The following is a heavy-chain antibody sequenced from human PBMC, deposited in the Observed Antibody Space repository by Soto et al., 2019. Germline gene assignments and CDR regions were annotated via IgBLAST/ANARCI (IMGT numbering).Heavy chain of an antibody. V-gene: IGHV3-23*01. D-gene: IGHD3-9*01. J-gene: IGHJ4*02. CDR2: ISGSGGST. CDR1: GFTFSSYA. CDR3: AKDPDYDILTGYYVPTDY. Sequence: EVQLLESGGGLVQPGGSLRLSCAASGFTFSSYAMSWVRQAPGKGLEWVSAISGSGGSTYYADSVKGRFTISRDNSKNTLYLQMTSLRADDTAVYYCAKDPDYDILTGYYVPTDYWGQGTLVTVSS.